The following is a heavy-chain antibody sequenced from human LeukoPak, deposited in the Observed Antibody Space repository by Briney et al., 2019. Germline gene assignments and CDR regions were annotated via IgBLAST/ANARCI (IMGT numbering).Heavy chain of an antibody. J-gene: IGHJ5*02. Sequence: SETLSLTCAVYGGSFSGYYWSWIRQPPGKGLEWIGEINHSGSTNYNPSLKSRVTISVDTSKNQFPLKLSSVTAADTAVYYCARVTTGYSGSYYWFDPWGQGTLVTVSS. D-gene: IGHD1-26*01. CDR1: GGSFSGYY. V-gene: IGHV4-34*01. CDR2: INHSGST. CDR3: ARVTTGYSGSYYWFDP.